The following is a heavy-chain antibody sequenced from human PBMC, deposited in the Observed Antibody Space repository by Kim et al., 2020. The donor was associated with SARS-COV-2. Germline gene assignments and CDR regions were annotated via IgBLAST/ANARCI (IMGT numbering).Heavy chain of an antibody. V-gene: IGHV4-4*08. D-gene: IGHD6-13*01. Sequence: DSNPSLRSRVTLSIDTSRDQCSRKLKSVTAADMALYYCARVAAAGDFFDYWGQGTLVTVSS. J-gene: IGHJ4*02. CDR3: ARVAAAGDFFDY.